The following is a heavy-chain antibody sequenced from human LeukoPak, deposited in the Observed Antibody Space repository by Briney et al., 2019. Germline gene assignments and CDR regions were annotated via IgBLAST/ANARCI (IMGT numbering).Heavy chain of an antibody. V-gene: IGHV3-23*01. Sequence: GGSLRLSCAASGFTFSSYTMNWVRQAPGKGLEWVSAISSSGGGTYYADSVKGRFTISRDNSKNTLYLQMNGLRAEDTAVYYCAKPTVAVAGTRWFDPWGQGTLVTVSS. J-gene: IGHJ5*02. CDR2: ISSSGGGT. CDR1: GFTFSSYT. D-gene: IGHD6-19*01. CDR3: AKPTVAVAGTRWFDP.